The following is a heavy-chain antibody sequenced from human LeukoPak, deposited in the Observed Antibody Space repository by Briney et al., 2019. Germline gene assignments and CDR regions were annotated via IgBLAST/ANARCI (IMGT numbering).Heavy chain of an antibody. J-gene: IGHJ4*02. V-gene: IGHV1-24*01. CDR2: FDPEDGET. Sequence: ASVKVSCKVSGYTLTELSMHWVRQAPGKGLEWMGGFDPEDGETIYAQKFLGRVTMTEDTSTDTAYMELSSLRSEDTAVYYCATSNKWLVKKYFDYWGQGTLVTVSS. D-gene: IGHD6-19*01. CDR3: ATSNKWLVKKYFDY. CDR1: GYTLTELS.